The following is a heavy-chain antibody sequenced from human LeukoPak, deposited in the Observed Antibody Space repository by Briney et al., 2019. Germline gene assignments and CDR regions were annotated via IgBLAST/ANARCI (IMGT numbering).Heavy chain of an antibody. CDR3: ASLPYYYDSSGYFVRADYYYYYGMDV. J-gene: IGHJ6*02. CDR1: GGSFSDYY. CDR2: INHSGST. Sequence: ASETLSLTCAVYGGSFSDYYWSWIRQPPGKGLEWIGEINHSGSTNYNPSLKSRVTISVDTSKNQFSLKLSSVTAADTAVYYCASLPYYYDSSGYFVRADYYYYYGMDVWGQGTTVTVSS. D-gene: IGHD3-22*01. V-gene: IGHV4-34*01.